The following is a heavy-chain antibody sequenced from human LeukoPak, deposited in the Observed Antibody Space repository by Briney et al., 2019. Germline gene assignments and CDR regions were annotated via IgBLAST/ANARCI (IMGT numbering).Heavy chain of an antibody. V-gene: IGHV3-7*04. D-gene: IGHD5-24*01. J-gene: IGHJ4*02. CDR3: TRVGYIDEGIDY. Sequence: GGSLRLSCVASGFTVDTYWMSWVRQAPGKGLDWVAHIKEDGTRKYYVDSVKGRFTISRDNAKNSLYLQMNSLRAEDTAIYYCTRVGYIDEGIDYWGQGTLVTVSS. CDR1: GFTVDTYW. CDR2: IKEDGTRK.